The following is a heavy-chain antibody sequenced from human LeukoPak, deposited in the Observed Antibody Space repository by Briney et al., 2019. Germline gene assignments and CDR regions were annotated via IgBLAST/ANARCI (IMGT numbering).Heavy chain of an antibody. Sequence: SETLSLPCAAYGGSFSGYYWSWIRQPPGKGLEWIGEINHSGSTNYNPSLKSRVTISVHTSKNQFSLKLSSVTAADTAVYYCASLGTTGTTFYYWGQGTLVTVAS. V-gene: IGHV4-34*01. CDR2: INHSGST. D-gene: IGHD1-1*01. J-gene: IGHJ4*02. CDR1: GGSFSGYY. CDR3: ASLGTTGTTFYY.